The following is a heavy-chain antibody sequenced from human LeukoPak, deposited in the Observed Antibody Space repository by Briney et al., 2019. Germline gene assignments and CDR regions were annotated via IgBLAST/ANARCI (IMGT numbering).Heavy chain of an antibody. CDR1: GFTFSSYG. CDR3: ARSYRSGWYYFDY. V-gene: IGHV3-33*01. Sequence: PGRSLRLSCAASGFTFSSYGMHWVRQAPGKGLEWVAVIWYDGSKKYYEDSVKGRFTISRDNSKNTLYLQMNSLRADDTAVYYCARSYRSGWYYFDYWGQGTLVIVSS. J-gene: IGHJ4*02. D-gene: IGHD6-19*01. CDR2: IWYDGSKK.